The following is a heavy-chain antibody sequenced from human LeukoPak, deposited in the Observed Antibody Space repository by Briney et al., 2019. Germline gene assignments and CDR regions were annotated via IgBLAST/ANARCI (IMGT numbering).Heavy chain of an antibody. CDR3: AREGATNAFDY. J-gene: IGHJ4*02. CDR2: INQDGSEK. D-gene: IGHD1-26*01. V-gene: IGHV3-7*03. Sequence: PGGSLRLSCAASGFTFSNYAMRWVRQAPGKGLEWVANINQDGSEKYYVDSGKGRFTISRDNAENSLYLQMNSLRAEDTAVYYCAREGATNAFDYWGQGTLVTVSS. CDR1: GFTFSNYA.